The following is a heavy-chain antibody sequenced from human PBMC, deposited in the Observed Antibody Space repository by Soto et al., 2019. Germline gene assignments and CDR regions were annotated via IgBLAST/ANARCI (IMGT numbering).Heavy chain of an antibody. CDR3: ARDGGDYEYFQH. V-gene: IGHV1-18*01. CDR1: GYTFTSYG. CDR2: ISAYNGNT. Sequence: EASVKVSCKASGYTFTSYGISWVRQAPGQGLEWMGWISAYNGNTNYAQKFQGRVTMTRDTSTSTVYMELSSLRSEDTAVYYCARDGGDYEYFQHWGQGTLVTVSS. D-gene: IGHD4-17*01. J-gene: IGHJ1*01.